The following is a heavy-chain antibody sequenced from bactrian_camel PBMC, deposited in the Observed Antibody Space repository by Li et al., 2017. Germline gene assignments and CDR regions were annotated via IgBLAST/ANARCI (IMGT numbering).Heavy chain of an antibody. Sequence: VQAGGSLTLSCVISGLRLDDYCLGWFRQIPGKEREGVASIDDDGTITYEDSVQGRFTISRDNAKNTLYLQMDNLKPDDTGTYYWAAIHPTRCVLPSLSSEVRGPGTQVTVS. V-gene: IGHV3S61*01. J-gene: IGHJ4*01. D-gene: IGHD1*01. CDR1: GLRLDDYC. CDR3: AAIHPTRCVLPSLSSEV. CDR2: IDDDGTI.